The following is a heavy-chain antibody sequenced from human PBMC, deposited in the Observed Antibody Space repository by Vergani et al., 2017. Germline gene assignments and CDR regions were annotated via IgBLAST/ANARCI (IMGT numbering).Heavy chain of an antibody. CDR3: ARHLAYCGGDCYPYYYGMDV. V-gene: IGHV4-39*01. CDR2: IYYSGST. D-gene: IGHD2-21*02. CDR1: GRSISSSSYY. J-gene: IGHJ6*02. Sequence: QVKLQESGPGLLKPSQTLSLTCTVSGRSISSSSYYWGWIRQPPGKGLEWIGSIYYSGSTYYNPSLKSRVTISVDTSKNQFSLKLSSVTAADTAVYYCARHLAYCGGDCYPYYYGMDVWGQGTTVTVSS.